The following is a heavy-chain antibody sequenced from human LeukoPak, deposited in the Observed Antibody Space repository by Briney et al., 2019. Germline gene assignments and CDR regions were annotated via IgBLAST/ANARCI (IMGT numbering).Heavy chain of an antibody. CDR3: AKDLYDSSGRLDY. Sequence: GGSLRLSCAASGFTFSSYAMSWVRQAPGKGLEWVSAISGSGGSSYYADSVKGRFTISRDNSKNTLYLQMNSLRAEDMAVYYCAKDLYDSSGRLDYWGQGTLVTVSS. D-gene: IGHD3-22*01. CDR2: ISGSGGSS. V-gene: IGHV3-23*01. CDR1: GFTFSSYA. J-gene: IGHJ4*02.